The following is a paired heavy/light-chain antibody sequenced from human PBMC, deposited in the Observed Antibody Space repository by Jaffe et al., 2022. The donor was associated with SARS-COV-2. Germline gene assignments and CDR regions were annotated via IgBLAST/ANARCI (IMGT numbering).Heavy chain of an antibody. D-gene: IGHD3-10*01. Sequence: EVQLVESGGGLVNPGGSLRLSCAAASGFTFDDYAMNWVRQAPGKGLEWVSFISKRSTYKHYADSVKGRFTVSRDNAKNSLFLQMDSLRAEDTAVYYCVRGPRSCNRVSCHLGWFDPWGQGTLVTVSS. J-gene: IGHJ5*02. CDR2: ISKRSTYK. CDR3: VRGPRSCNRVSCHLGWFDP. V-gene: IGHV3-21*01. CDR1: GFTFDDYA.
Light chain of an antibody. Sequence: DIQMTQFPSTLSASVGDRVTITCRASQSISTSLAWYQQKPGKAPKLLIYTASILESGVPSRLSGSGSGTEFTLTVNNLQPDDFATYYCQQYNSFPYTFGQGTKLEIK. V-gene: IGKV1-5*03. J-gene: IGKJ2*01. CDR3: QQYNSFPYT. CDR1: QSISTS. CDR2: TAS.